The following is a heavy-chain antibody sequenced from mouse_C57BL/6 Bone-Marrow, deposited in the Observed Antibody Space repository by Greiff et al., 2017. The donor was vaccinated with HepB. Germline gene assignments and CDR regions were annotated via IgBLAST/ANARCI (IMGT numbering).Heavy chain of an antibody. CDR1: GYTFTSYT. CDR2: INPSSGYT. D-gene: IGHD2-1*01. Sequence: QVQLQQSGAELARPGASVKMSCKASGYTFTSYTMHWVKQRPGQGLEWIGYINPSSGYTKYNQKFKYKATLTADKSSSTAYMQLSSLTSEDSAVYYCARERGVMDFDYWGQGTTLTVSS. J-gene: IGHJ2*01. V-gene: IGHV1-4*01. CDR3: ARERGVMDFDY.